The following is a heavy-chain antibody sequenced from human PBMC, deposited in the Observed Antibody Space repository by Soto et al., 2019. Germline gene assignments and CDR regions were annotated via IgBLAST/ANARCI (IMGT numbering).Heavy chain of an antibody. V-gene: IGHV3-23*01. J-gene: IGHJ4*02. D-gene: IGHD6-13*01. CDR1: GFTFTTNG. CDR3: AKILAAAGICD. Sequence: GGSLRLSCAASGFTFTTNGMSWVRQAPGKGLEWVSSVTANGGSTFYADSVRGRFTISRDNSKNTLYLQMNSLRAEDMAIYYCAKILAAAGICDWGQGTLVTVSS. CDR2: VTANGGST.